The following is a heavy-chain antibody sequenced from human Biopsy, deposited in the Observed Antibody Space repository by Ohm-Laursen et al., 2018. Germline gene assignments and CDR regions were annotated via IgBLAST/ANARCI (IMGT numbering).Heavy chain of an antibody. CDR2: ITVTGASV. Sequence: GSLRLSCTASGFTFSDYYMSWVRQAPGQGLEWISYITVTGASVYYTDSVKGRFTISRDNTKNSLYLQMNSLRAEDTAVYYCAKDRYNYTPIGGFSMDVWGQGTTVTVSS. CDR1: GFTFSDYY. D-gene: IGHD5-18*01. CDR3: AKDRYNYTPIGGFSMDV. V-gene: IGHV3-11*01. J-gene: IGHJ6*02.